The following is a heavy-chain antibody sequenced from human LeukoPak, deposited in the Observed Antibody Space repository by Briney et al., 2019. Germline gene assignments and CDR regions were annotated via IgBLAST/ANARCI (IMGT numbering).Heavy chain of an antibody. CDR1: GYSISSGYY. Sequence: PSETLSLTCTVSGYSISSGYYWGWIRQPPGKGLEWIGSIYHSGSTYYNPSLKSRVTISVDTSKNQFSLKLSSVTAADTAVYYCARLAAADFDYWGQGTLVTVSS. D-gene: IGHD6-13*01. V-gene: IGHV4-38-2*02. CDR2: IYHSGST. CDR3: ARLAAADFDY. J-gene: IGHJ4*02.